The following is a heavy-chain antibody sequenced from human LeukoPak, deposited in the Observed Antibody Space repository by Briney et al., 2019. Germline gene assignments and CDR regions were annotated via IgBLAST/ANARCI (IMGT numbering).Heavy chain of an antibody. CDR1: GFTFDDYA. J-gene: IGHJ4*02. V-gene: IGHV3-9*01. Sequence: GGSLRLSCAASGFTFDDYAMHWVRQAPGKGLEWVSGISWNSGSIGYADSVKGRFTISRDNSKNTLYLQMNSLRAEDTAVYYCARDRRWIQLWLGPDYWGQGTLVTVSS. D-gene: IGHD5-18*01. CDR3: ARDRRWIQLWLGPDY. CDR2: ISWNSGSI.